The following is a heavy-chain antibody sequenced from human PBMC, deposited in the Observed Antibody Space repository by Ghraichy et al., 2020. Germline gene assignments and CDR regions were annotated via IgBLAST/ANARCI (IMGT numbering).Heavy chain of an antibody. CDR1: GGSISSSSYY. J-gene: IGHJ4*02. V-gene: IGHV4-39*01. Sequence: SQTLSLTCTVSGGSISSSSYYWGWIRQPPGKGLEWIGSIYYSGSTYYNPSLKSRVTISVDTSKNQFSLKLSSVTAADTAVYYCASMYSSSSDDYFDYWGQGTLVTVSS. CDR2: IYYSGST. D-gene: IGHD6-6*01. CDR3: ASMYSSSSDDYFDY.